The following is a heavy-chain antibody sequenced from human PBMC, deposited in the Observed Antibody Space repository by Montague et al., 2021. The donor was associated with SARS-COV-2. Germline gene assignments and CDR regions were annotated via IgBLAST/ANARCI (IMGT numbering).Heavy chain of an antibody. Sequence: QSVAEVKTAGESLKISCKGSGYRFGTYWIGWVRQMPGKGLELMGTVFPGDSDTRCSPSFQGQVTMSGDKSISTAYLQWNSLKASDTAMYYCARANWNDVFGFDFWGQGTLVIVSS. CDR2: VFPGDSDT. CDR3: ARANWNDVFGFDF. V-gene: IGHV5-51*01. D-gene: IGHD1-1*01. CDR1: GYRFGTYW. J-gene: IGHJ4*02.